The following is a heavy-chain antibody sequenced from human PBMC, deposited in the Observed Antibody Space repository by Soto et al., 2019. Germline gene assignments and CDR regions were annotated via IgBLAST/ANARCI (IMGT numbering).Heavy chain of an antibody. CDR2: ISYDGSNK. Sequence: GGSMRLSAQLSGLLFICVGRQRLGKARGKERRGVAVISYDGSNKYYADSVKGRFTISRDNSKNILYLQKTSHKTDQTAVYYCSTDIRIGVALRNDSSYGIDVWGKGLAVTDST. CDR3: STDIRIGVALRNDSSYGIDV. J-gene: IGHJ6*04. V-gene: IGHV3-30*03. CDR1: GLLFICVG. D-gene: IGHD6-19*01.